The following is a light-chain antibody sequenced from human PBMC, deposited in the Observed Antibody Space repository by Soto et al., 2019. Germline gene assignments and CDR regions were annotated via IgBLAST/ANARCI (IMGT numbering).Light chain of an antibody. V-gene: IGLV4-60*02. CDR2: LDRSGSY. CDR3: ETWYSNTHKV. J-gene: IGLJ3*02. CDR1: SGNSTYI. Sequence: QPVLTQSSSASASLGSSVKLTCSRSSGNSTYIIAWHQQQPGKAPRFLMTLDRSGSYNRGSGVPDRFSGSSSGADRYLTISNLQFEDEGDYYCETWYSNTHKVFGGGTKLTVL.